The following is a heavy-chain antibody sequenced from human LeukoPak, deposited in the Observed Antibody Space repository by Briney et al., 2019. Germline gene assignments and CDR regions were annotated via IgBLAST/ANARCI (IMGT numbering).Heavy chain of an antibody. CDR1: GYTFTSYD. CDR3: ARADGSGSYYGMDV. Sequence: ASVKVSCKASGYTFTSYDINWVRQATGQGLEWMGWMNPNSGNTGYAQKFQGRVTMTRNTSISTAYMELSSLRSEDTAVYYRARADGSGSYYGMDVWGKGTTVTISS. J-gene: IGHJ6*04. CDR2: MNPNSGNT. V-gene: IGHV1-8*01. D-gene: IGHD3-10*01.